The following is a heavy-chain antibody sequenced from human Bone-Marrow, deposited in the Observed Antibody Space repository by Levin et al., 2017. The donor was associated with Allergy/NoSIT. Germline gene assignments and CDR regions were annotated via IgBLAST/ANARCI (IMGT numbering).Heavy chain of an antibody. Sequence: GESLKISCAASGFTFSSYWMHWVRQGPGKGLVWVSCINTDGSSTNYVDSAKGRFTISRDNAKNTLYLQMNSLRVEDTGVYYCARGNQGRGRLKGDYWGQGAQVTVSS. CDR2: INTDGSST. CDR3: ARGNQGRGRLKGDY. V-gene: IGHV3-74*01. CDR1: GFTFSSYW. J-gene: IGHJ4*02.